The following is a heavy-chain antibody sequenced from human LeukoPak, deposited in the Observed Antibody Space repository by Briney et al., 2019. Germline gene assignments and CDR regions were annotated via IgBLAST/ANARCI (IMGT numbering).Heavy chain of an antibody. V-gene: IGHV1-46*01. J-gene: IGHJ6*02. CDR1: GYTFTSYY. CDR3: ATTGPQYGSGSYYAYYYYGMDV. Sequence: ASVKVSCKASGYTFTSYYMHWVRQAPGQGLEWMGIINPSGGSTSYAQKFQGRVTITRDTSASTAYMELSSLRSEDTAVYYCATTGPQYGSGSYYAYYYYGMDVWGQGTTVTVSS. D-gene: IGHD3-10*01. CDR2: INPSGGST.